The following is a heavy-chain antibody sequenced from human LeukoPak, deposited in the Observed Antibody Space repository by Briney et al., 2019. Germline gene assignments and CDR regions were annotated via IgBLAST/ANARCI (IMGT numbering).Heavy chain of an antibody. Sequence: GGSLRLSCAASGFTFSSYWMNWVRQAPGKGLVWVSRINSDGSSTTYADSVKGRFTISRDNAKNTLYLQMNSLRAEDTAVYYCARVGYSYGYFFDYWGQGTLVTVSS. CDR3: ARVGYSYGYFFDY. V-gene: IGHV3-74*03. CDR1: GFTFSSYW. D-gene: IGHD5-18*01. CDR2: INSDGSST. J-gene: IGHJ4*02.